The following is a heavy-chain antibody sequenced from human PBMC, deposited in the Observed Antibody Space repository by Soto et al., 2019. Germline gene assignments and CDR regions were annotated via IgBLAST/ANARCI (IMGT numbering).Heavy chain of an antibody. J-gene: IGHJ4*02. Sequence: PSETLSLTCSVYGASFSGYYWSWIRQSPGKGLEWIGEIHHSGSTHYNPSLKSRLTFSIDESQSQFYMMLTSVTAADTALYLCARGHSTSGYDSWGQGSLVTVS. V-gene: IGHV4-34*01. CDR1: GASFSGYY. CDR2: IHHSGST. CDR3: ARGHSTSGYDS. D-gene: IGHD6-6*01.